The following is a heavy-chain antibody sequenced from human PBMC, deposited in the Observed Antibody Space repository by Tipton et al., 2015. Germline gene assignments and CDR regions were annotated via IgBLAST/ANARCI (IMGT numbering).Heavy chain of an antibody. CDR2: IYYTGST. CDR1: GGSMSSGDYN. V-gene: IGHV4-31*03. J-gene: IGHJ3*02. Sequence: TLSLTCTVSGGSMSSGDYNWSWIRQHPGKGLEWIGYIYYTGSTYYSPSLKSRVTISVDTSKNEFSLKLSSVTAADTAVYYCARGGIQLWFHAFDIWGQGTMVTVSS. CDR3: ARGGIQLWFHAFDI. D-gene: IGHD5-18*01.